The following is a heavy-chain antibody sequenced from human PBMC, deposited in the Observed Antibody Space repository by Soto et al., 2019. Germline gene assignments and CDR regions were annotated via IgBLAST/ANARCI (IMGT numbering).Heavy chain of an antibody. CDR3: AKAPMKDIVVVPAANLSYYYYGMDV. J-gene: IGHJ6*02. D-gene: IGHD2-2*01. CDR1: GFTFSSYA. CDR2: ISGSGGST. Sequence: PGGSLRLSCAASGFTFSSYARSWVRQAPGKGLEWVSAISGSGGSTYYADSVKGRFTISRDNSKNTLYLQMNSLRAEDTAVYYCAKAPMKDIVVVPAANLSYYYYGMDVWGQGTTVTVSS. V-gene: IGHV3-23*01.